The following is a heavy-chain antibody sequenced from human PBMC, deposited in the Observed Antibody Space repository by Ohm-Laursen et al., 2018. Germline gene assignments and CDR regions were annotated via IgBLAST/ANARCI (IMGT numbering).Heavy chain of an antibody. CDR2: INPYSGVT. CDR3: ARHAQDP. V-gene: IGHV1-2*02. J-gene: IGHJ5*02. Sequence: ASVKVSCKASGYTFAGYYIHWVRQAPGQGLEWMGWINPYSGVTNYAQKFQGRVTMTRDTSISTAYMDLSRLRSEDTAVYYCARHAQDPWGQGTLVTVSS. CDR1: GYTFAGYY.